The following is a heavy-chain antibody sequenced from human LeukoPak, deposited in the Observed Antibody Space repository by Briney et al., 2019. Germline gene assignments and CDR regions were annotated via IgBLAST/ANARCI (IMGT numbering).Heavy chain of an antibody. V-gene: IGHV3-7*01. CDR3: AKDGAYDWNDKSDY. CDR2: IKRDGKEK. D-gene: IGHD1-20*01. CDR1: GFTFSCYW. Sequence: GGSLRLSCVASGFTFSCYWMSWVRQAPGKGLEWVANIKRDGKEKHYVDSVKGRFTISRDNARNSLYLQMSSLRAEDTAVYYCAKDGAYDWNDKSDYWGQGTLVTVSS. J-gene: IGHJ4*02.